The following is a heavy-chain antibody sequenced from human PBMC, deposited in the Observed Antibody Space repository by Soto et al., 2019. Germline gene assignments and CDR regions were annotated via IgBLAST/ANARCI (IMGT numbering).Heavy chain of an antibody. Sequence: QVQLQESGPGLVKPSGALSLTCAASSGSIFTTNWWSWVRQSPGRGLQWIGDIYHSGSPKYNPSPKCPVTISIDKSTDRFFLNLTSVTAADTAVYDCATKPDVATAKVGGGYVFDVWGQGTMVTVSS. V-gene: IGHV4-4*02. CDR3: ATKPDVATAKVGGGYVFDV. CDR2: IYHSGSP. J-gene: IGHJ3*01. CDR1: SGSIFTTNW. D-gene: IGHD3-16*01.